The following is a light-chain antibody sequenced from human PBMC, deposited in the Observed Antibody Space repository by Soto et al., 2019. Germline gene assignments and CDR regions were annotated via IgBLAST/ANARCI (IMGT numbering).Light chain of an antibody. J-gene: IGKJ1*01. Sequence: DIQMTQSPSSLSASVGDRVTLSCRASQTITTYLNWYQQKPGKAPKLLIYAASSLHSGVPSRFSGSGSGTDFTLTISSLQPEDFAAYYCQQTYSALWTFGQGTKLEIK. CDR1: QTITTY. CDR2: AAS. CDR3: QQTYSALWT. V-gene: IGKV1-39*01.